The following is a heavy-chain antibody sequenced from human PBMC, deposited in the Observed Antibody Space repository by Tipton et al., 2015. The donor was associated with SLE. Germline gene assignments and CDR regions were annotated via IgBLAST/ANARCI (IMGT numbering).Heavy chain of an antibody. CDR2: IYTSGST. CDR1: GGSISSGSYY. CDR3: AREFPPDI. Sequence: LSLTCTVSGGSISSGSYYWSWIRQPAGKGLEWIGRIYTSGSTNYNPSLKSRVTISVDTSRNQFSLKLTSVTAADTALYYCAREFPPDIWGQGTVVTVSS. V-gene: IGHV4-61*02. J-gene: IGHJ3*02.